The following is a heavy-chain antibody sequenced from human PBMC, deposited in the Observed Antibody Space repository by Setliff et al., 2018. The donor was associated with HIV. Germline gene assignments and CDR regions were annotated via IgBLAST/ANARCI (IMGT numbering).Heavy chain of an antibody. CDR2: ISAYNLNT. V-gene: IGHV1-18*01. CDR1: GYTFSRYG. J-gene: IGHJ4*02. D-gene: IGHD3-22*01. CDR3: ARAYYHDSSGYQGFDY. Sequence: ASVKVSCKTSGYTFSRYGFSWVRQAPGQGLEWMGWISAYNLNTNYAQKFQGRVTMTTDTSASTGYMERRSLRSDDTAVYYCARAYYHDSSGYQGFDYWGQGTLVTVS.